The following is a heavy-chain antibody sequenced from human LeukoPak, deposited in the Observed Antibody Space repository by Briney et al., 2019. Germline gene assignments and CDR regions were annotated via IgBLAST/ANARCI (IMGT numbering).Heavy chain of an antibody. CDR2: IYYSGST. J-gene: IGHJ4*02. CDR1: GGAISSYY. V-gene: IGHV4-59*08. CDR3: ARLGTVDTAMVYYFDY. Sequence: SETRSLTCTVSGGAISSYYWSWIRQPPGKGLEWIGYIYYSGSTNYNPSLKSRVTISVDTSKNQFSLKLSSVTAADTAVYYCARLGTVDTAMVYYFDYWGQGTLVTVSS. D-gene: IGHD5-18*01.